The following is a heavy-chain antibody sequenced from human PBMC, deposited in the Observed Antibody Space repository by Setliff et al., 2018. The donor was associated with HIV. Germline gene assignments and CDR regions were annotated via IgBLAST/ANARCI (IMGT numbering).Heavy chain of an antibody. CDR3: ARGGSRGLDY. V-gene: IGHV4-34*01. Sequence: PSETLSLTCAVYGGSFNGYSWTRIRQPPGKGLEWIGGINHSGSTNYNPSLKSRVTISVDTSKNQFSLKLTSVTASDTAVYYRARGGSRGLDYWGQGTPVTVSS. J-gene: IGHJ4*02. CDR2: INHSGST. CDR1: GGSFNGYS. D-gene: IGHD3-10*01.